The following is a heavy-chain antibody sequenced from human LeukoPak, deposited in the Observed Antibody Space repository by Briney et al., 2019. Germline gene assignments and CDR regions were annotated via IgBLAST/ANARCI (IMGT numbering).Heavy chain of an antibody. D-gene: IGHD3-10*01. CDR1: GYRLSSQH. CDR3: ARDRVYGSGSSDY. J-gene: IGHJ4*02. Sequence: RGGPLSLLCSPSGYRLSSQHMHWLRRVPGKGLVWVSHINGDGSGTTHADSVKGRFTISRDNAKNTLYLQMNSLRVEDTAVYYCARDRVYGSGSSDYWGQGTLVTVSA. V-gene: IGHV3-74*01. CDR2: INGDGSGT.